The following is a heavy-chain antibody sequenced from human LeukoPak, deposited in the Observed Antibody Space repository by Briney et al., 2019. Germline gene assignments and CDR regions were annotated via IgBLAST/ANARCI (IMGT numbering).Heavy chain of an antibody. CDR1: GYTFTSYY. Sequence: ASVKVSCKASGYTFTSYYIHWVRQAPGQGLEWMGMINPSGGSTSYVQKFQGRVTMTRDMSTSTVYMELSSLRSEDTAVYYCARAVVTSPRSAFDIWGQGTMVTVSS. D-gene: IGHD4-23*01. CDR3: ARAVVTSPRSAFDI. J-gene: IGHJ3*02. V-gene: IGHV1-46*01. CDR2: INPSGGST.